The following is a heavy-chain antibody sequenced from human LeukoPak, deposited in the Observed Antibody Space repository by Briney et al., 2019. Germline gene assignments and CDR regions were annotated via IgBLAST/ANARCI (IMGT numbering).Heavy chain of an antibody. CDR2: ISYDGSNK. V-gene: IGHV3-30*18. Sequence: PGGSLRLSCAASGFTFSSYGMHWVRQAPGKGLEWVAVISYDGSNKYYADPVKGRFTISRDNSKNTLYLQMNSLRAEDTAVYYCANQRDYGDYVPWGYWGQGTLVTVSS. CDR1: GFTFSSYG. CDR3: ANQRDYGDYVPWGY. D-gene: IGHD4-17*01. J-gene: IGHJ4*02.